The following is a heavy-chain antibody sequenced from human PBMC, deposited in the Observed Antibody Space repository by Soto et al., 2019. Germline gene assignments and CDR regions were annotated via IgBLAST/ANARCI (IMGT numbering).Heavy chain of an antibody. CDR1: GFTFSSYG. V-gene: IGHV3-30*18. J-gene: IGHJ5*02. CDR2: ISYDGSNK. CDR3: AKLLAAAGDDP. D-gene: IGHD6-13*01. Sequence: QVQLVESGGGVVQPGRSLRLSCAASGFTFSSYGMHWVRQAPGKGLEWVAVISYDGSNKYYADSVKGRFTISRDNSKNTLYLQMNSLRAEAAAVYYCAKLLAAAGDDPWGQGALVTVSS.